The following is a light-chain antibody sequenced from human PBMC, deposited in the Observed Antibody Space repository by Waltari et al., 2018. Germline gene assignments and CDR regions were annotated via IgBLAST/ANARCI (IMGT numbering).Light chain of an antibody. CDR3: SAWDASLSAWV. CDR2: TNQ. J-gene: IGLJ3*02. CDR1: SNNVGFQG. V-gene: IGLV10-54*04. Sequence: QAGLTQPPSVSKDLRQTATLTCTGNSNNVGFQGAVWLHQHQGHAPKLLSYTNQNRPSVNSERFSAARSGNPASLTITGLQPEDEADYYCSAWDASLSAWVFGGGTKLTAL.